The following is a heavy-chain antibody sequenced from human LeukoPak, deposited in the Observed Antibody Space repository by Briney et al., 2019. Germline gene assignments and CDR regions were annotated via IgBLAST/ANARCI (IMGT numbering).Heavy chain of an antibody. Sequence: GGSLRLSCAASGFTFSSYSMNWVRQASGKGLEWVSYISSSSSTIYYADSVKGRFTISRDNAKNSLYLQMNSLRAEDTAVYYCARGLVVVPAAIDYWGQGTLVTVSS. CDR1: GFTFSSYS. V-gene: IGHV3-48*01. CDR3: ARGLVVVPAAIDY. D-gene: IGHD2-2*01. CDR2: ISSSSSTI. J-gene: IGHJ4*02.